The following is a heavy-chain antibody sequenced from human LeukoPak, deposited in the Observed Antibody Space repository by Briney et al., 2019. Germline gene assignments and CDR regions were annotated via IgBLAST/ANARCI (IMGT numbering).Heavy chain of an antibody. CDR1: GFTFSSYG. CDR2: ISYDGSNK. CDR3: AKRTQDVYYGSGVDY. D-gene: IGHD3-10*01. Sequence: GGSLRLSCAASGFTFSSYGMHWVRQAPGKGLEWVAVISYDGSNKYYADSVKGRFTISRDNSKNTLYLQMNSLRAEDTAVYYCAKRTQDVYYGSGVDYWGQGTLVTVSS. J-gene: IGHJ4*02. V-gene: IGHV3-30*18.